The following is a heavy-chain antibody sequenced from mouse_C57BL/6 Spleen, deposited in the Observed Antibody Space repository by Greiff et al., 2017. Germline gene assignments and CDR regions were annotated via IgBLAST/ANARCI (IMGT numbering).Heavy chain of an antibody. CDR2: ISSGGDYI. CDR1: GFTFSSYA. V-gene: IGHV5-9-1*02. D-gene: IGHD1-1*01. CDR3: TRGRITTVVADMDY. Sequence: EVKLMESGEGLVKPGGSLKLSCAASGFTFSSYAMSWVRQTPEKRLEWVAYISSGGDYIYYADTVKGRFTISRDNARNTLYLQMSSLKSEDTAMYYCTRGRITTVVADMDYWGQGTSVTVSS. J-gene: IGHJ4*01.